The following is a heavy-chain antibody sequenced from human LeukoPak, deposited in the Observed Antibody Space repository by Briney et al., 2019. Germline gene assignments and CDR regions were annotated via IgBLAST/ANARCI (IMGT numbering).Heavy chain of an antibody. CDR1: GYPLTELS. J-gene: IGHJ4*02. D-gene: IGHD6-13*01. CDR2: FDPEDGET. CDR3: ATDRYSSSWYYFDY. V-gene: IGHV1-24*01. Sequence: ASVKVSCKVSGYPLTELSMHWVRQAPGKGLEWMGGFDPEDGETIYAQKFQGRVTMTEDTSKDTAYMELSSLRSEDTAVYYCATDRYSSSWYYFDYWGQGTLVTVSS.